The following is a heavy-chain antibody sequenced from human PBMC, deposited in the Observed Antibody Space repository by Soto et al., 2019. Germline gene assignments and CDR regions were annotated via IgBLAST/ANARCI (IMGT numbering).Heavy chain of an antibody. CDR3: ARDSGPLPYYYYGMDV. CDR2: IYTSGST. CDR1: GGPISSYY. Sequence: SETLSLTCTVSGGPISSYYWSWIRQPAGKGLEWIGRIYTSGSTNYNPSLKSRVTMSVDTSKNQFSLKLSSVTAAGTAVYYCARDSGPLPYYYYGMDVWGQGTTVTVSS. J-gene: IGHJ6*02. V-gene: IGHV4-4*07.